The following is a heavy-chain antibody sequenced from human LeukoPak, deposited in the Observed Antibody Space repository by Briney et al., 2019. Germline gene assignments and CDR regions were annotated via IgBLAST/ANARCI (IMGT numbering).Heavy chain of an antibody. CDR1: GFIVSSSY. CDR2: ISGSGDST. CDR3: GRDRGRYYDSCVFSWGYYFDS. D-gene: IGHD3-22*01. Sequence: GGSLRLSCAASGFIVSSSYMSWVRQAPGKGLEWVSTISGSGDSTYYADSVKGRFTISRDNSKDTLYLQMSSVRVDDTAVYYCGRDRGRYYDSCVFSWGYYFDSWGQGFLVPVS. J-gene: IGHJ4*02. V-gene: IGHV3-23*01.